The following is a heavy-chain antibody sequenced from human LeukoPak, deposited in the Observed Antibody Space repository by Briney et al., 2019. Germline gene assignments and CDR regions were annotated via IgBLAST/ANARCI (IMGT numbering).Heavy chain of an antibody. CDR1: GGSISSGSYY. J-gene: IGHJ3*02. Sequence: SQTLSLTCSVSGGSISSGSYYWSWIRQPAGKGLEWIGRIYTSGSTNYNPSLKSRVTMSVDTSKNQFSLKLSSVTAADTAVYYCARDYSSGLDAFDIWGQGTMVTVSS. V-gene: IGHV4-61*02. CDR3: ARDYSSGLDAFDI. CDR2: IYTSGST. D-gene: IGHD6-19*01.